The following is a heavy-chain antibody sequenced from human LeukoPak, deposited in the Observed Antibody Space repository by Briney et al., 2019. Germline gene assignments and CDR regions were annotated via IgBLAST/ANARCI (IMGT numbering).Heavy chain of an antibody. CDR1: GGSISSYY. Sequence: SETLSLTCSVSGGSISSYYWSWIRQPPGKGLEWIGYIYYSGSTNYNPSLESRVTISVDTSKSQFSLKLSSVTAADTAVYYCARGGRFDYGDYWGQGTLVTVSS. J-gene: IGHJ4*02. CDR3: ARGGRFDYGDY. CDR2: IYYSGST. V-gene: IGHV4-59*01. D-gene: IGHD1-26*01.